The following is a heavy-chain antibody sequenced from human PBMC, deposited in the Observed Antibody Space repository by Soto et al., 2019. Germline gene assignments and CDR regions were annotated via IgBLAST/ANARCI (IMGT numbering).Heavy chain of an antibody. CDR1: GYTFTSYG. D-gene: IGHD6-19*01. V-gene: IGHV1-18*01. CDR2: ISAYNGNT. Sequence: QVPLVQSGAEVKKPGASVKVSCKASGYTFTSYGISWVRQAPGQGLEWMGWISAYNGNTNYAQKLQGRVTMTPDTSTSTGDMGLRSLRSDDTVVYYCARADSSGWYGYFDYWGQGSLDTVSS. J-gene: IGHJ4*02. CDR3: ARADSSGWYGYFDY.